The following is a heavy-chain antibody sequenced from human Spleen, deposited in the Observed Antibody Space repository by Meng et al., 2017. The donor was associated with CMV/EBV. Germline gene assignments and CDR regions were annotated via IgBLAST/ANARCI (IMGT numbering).Heavy chain of an antibody. V-gene: IGHV4-39*01. J-gene: IGHJ4*02. Sequence: GSLRLSCIVSGGSISINSYYWGWVRQSPGKGLEWIGSIFYSGRTYYNPSLKSRVTISQDTSKNQFSLRLSSVTAADTVVYYCARPILGMAVFDYWGPGTLVTVSS. D-gene: IGHD3-3*01. CDR3: ARPILGMAVFDY. CDR2: IFYSGRT. CDR1: GGSISINSYY.